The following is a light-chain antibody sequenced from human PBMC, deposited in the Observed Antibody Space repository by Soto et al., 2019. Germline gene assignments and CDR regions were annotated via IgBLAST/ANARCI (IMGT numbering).Light chain of an antibody. CDR3: QHRSNWPPLT. V-gene: IGKV3-11*01. J-gene: IGKJ4*01. Sequence: EIVLTQSPATLSLSPGERATLSFRASQSVSSYLALYQQKPGQAPRLLIYDASNRATGIPARFSGSGSGTDFTLTISSLEPEDFAVCYCQHRSNWPPLTFGGGTKVEIK. CDR1: QSVSSY. CDR2: DAS.